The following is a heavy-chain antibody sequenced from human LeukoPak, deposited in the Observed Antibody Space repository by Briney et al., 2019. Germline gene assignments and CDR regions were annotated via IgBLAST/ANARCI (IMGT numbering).Heavy chain of an antibody. Sequence: PGGSLGLSCAASGFTFSSYWMSWVRQAPGKGLEWVANIKQDGSEKYYVDSVKGRFTISRDNAKNSLYLQMNSLRAEDTAVYYCVRGEPSIAVAAVDYWGQGTLVTVSS. CDR2: IKQDGSEK. D-gene: IGHD6-19*01. V-gene: IGHV3-7*04. CDR3: VRGEPSIAVAAVDY. J-gene: IGHJ4*02. CDR1: GFTFSSYW.